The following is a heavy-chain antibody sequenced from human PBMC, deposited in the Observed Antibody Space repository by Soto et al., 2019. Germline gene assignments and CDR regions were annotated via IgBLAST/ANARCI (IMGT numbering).Heavy chain of an antibody. D-gene: IGHD6-13*01. Sequence: GASVKVCCKASGYTFTGYYMHWVRQAPGRGLEWMGWINPNSGGTNYAQKFQGWVTMTRDTSISTAYMELSRLRSDDTAVYYCARASGDSSSFYPYYYYGMDVWGQGTTVTVSS. CDR1: GYTFTGYY. V-gene: IGHV1-2*04. CDR3: ARASGDSSSFYPYYYYGMDV. J-gene: IGHJ6*02. CDR2: INPNSGGT.